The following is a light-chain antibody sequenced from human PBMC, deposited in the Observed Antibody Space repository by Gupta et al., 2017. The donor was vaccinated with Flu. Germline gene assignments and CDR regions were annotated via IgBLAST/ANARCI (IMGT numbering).Light chain of an antibody. CDR3: QQTYNFPLA. J-gene: IGKJ4*01. V-gene: IGKV1-12*01. Sequence: DIQMTQSPSSVSASVGDRVTITCRASQDISKWLAWYQQRPGKAPKLLISAASSLPSGVPSRFSGSGSVTDFTLTISSLQPEDFATYFCQQTYNFPLAFGGGTKVEIK. CDR2: AAS. CDR1: QDISKW.